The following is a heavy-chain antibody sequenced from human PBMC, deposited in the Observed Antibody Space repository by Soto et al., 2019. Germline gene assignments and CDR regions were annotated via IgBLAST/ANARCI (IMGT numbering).Heavy chain of an antibody. Sequence: SETLSLTCAVYGGSFSDYYWRWSWIRQPPGKGLEWIGEISHRGSTNYNPSLESRVTISVDTSKNQFSLKLSSVPAADTAVYYCARGKWQQFTFSNNWYLDYWGQGTLVTVSS. V-gene: IGHV4-34*01. CDR2: ISHRGST. CDR3: ARGKWQQFTFSNNWYLDY. J-gene: IGHJ4*02. D-gene: IGHD1-1*01. CDR1: GGSFSDYY.